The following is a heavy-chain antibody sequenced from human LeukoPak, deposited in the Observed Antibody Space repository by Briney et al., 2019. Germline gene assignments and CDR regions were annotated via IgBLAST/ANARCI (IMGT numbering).Heavy chain of an antibody. CDR2: IYSSDAT. CDR3: ARETPGSRVFDS. CDR1: GFTLTRNH. D-gene: IGHD1-14*01. Sequence: PGGSLRLSCAASGFTLTRNHMNWVRQVPGKGLEWVSIIYSSDATYYADSVKGRFTVSRDKAKNTLCLQMNSLRADDTAVYYCARETPGSRVFDSWGQGTLVTVSS. V-gene: IGHV3-66*01. J-gene: IGHJ4*02.